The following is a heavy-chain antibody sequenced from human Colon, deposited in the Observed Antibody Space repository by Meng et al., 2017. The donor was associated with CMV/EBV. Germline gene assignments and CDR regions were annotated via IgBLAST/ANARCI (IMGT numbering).Heavy chain of an antibody. CDR3: ARPSDNGWYYFDS. Sequence: SETLSLTCTVSGGSSSSSSVYWGWIRQPPGGGLEWIGSINHSGNTYRNPSLWGRVSMSVDTSKNQFSLNLSSVTDADTSIYYCARPSDNGWYYFDSWGQGTLVTVSS. CDR1: GGSSSSSSVY. D-gene: IGHD6-19*01. CDR2: INHSGNT. J-gene: IGHJ4*02. V-gene: IGHV4-39*01.